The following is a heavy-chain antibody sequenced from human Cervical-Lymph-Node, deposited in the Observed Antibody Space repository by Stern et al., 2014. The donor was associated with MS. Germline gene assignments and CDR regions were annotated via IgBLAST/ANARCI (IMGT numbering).Heavy chain of an antibody. CDR3: ARQTTAWASDV. D-gene: IGHD1-14*01. CDR2: IYPGDSET. J-gene: IGHJ4*02. Sequence: MQLVQSGAELIRPGESLKISCKGSGFKFSIYWIAWVRQMPGEGLEWMGIIYPGDSETRYSPSFPGQVTMSADKSTSTAYLQWSTLNASDTAMYFCARQTTAWASDVWGQGTLVTVSS. V-gene: IGHV5-51*01. CDR1: GFKFSIYW.